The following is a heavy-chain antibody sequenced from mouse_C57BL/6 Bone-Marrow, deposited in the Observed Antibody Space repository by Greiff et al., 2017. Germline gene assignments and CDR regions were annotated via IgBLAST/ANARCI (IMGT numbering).Heavy chain of an antibody. V-gene: IGHV2-4*01. CDR3: AKSSTTVVEEGFAY. J-gene: IGHJ3*01. CDR1: GFSLTSYG. D-gene: IGHD1-1*01. Sequence: QVQLQQSGPGLVQPSQSLSITCTVSGFSLTSYGVHWVRQPPGKGLEWLGGIWSGGSTDYNAAFISRLSISKDNSKSQVFFKLNSLPADDTAIYYGAKSSTTVVEEGFAYWGQGTLVTVSA. CDR2: IWSGGST.